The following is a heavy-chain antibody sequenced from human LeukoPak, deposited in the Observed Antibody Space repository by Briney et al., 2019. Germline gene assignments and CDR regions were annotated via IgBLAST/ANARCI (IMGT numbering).Heavy chain of an antibody. V-gene: IGHV4-4*09. CDR3: ARTIGGRYYLSDYDSSGYFFRGSRKSGDAFDY. Sequence: SETLSLTCTVSGGSISSYYWSWIRQPPGKGLEWIGYIYHSGSTYYNPSLKSRVTISVDRSKNQFSLKLSSVTAADTAVYYCARTIGGRYYLSDYDSSGYFFRGSRKSGDAFDYWGQGTLVTVSS. CDR1: GGSISSYY. J-gene: IGHJ4*02. D-gene: IGHD3-22*01. CDR2: IYHSGST.